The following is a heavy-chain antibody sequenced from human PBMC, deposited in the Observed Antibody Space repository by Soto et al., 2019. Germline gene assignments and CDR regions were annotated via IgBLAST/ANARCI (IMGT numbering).Heavy chain of an antibody. CDR1: GFTFSSYS. D-gene: IGHD1-7*01. CDR2: ISSSSSYI. V-gene: IGHV3-21*01. J-gene: IGHJ4*02. Sequence: EVQLVESGGGLVKPGGSLRLSCAASGFTFSSYSMNWVRQAPGKGLEWVSSISSSSSYIYYADSVKGRFTISRDNAKNSLYLQMNSLRAEDTAVYYCARDHLGLVGITGTTLDYWGQGTLVTVSS. CDR3: ARDHLGLVGITGTTLDY.